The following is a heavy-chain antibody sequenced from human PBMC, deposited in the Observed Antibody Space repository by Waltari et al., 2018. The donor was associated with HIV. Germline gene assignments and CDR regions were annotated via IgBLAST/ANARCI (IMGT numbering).Heavy chain of an antibody. CDR2: IYPDDSDT. J-gene: IGHJ4*02. V-gene: IGHV5-51*01. D-gene: IGHD2-15*01. CDR3: ARTYCSGGGCYSELDF. Sequence: VRLVQSGAEVKKPGESLKISCKGSGYSFASYWIHWVRQMPGKGLEWMGIIYPDDSDTRYSPSFQGQVTISADKSINTAYLQWSSLKASDTAMYYCARTYCSGGGCYSELDFWGQGTLVTVSS. CDR1: GYSFASYW.